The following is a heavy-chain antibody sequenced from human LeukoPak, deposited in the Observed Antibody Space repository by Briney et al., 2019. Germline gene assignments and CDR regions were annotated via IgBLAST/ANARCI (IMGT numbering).Heavy chain of an antibody. Sequence: GESLKISCKASGYNFATYWIGWVRQMPGKGLEWMGVIYPGDSESRYSLSFRGQVTMSVDTSINAAYLQRSSLKASDIAMYYCARGKDGYNYFDYWGQGTLVTVSS. V-gene: IGHV5-51*01. CDR1: GYNFATYW. D-gene: IGHD5-24*01. J-gene: IGHJ4*02. CDR3: ARGKDGYNYFDY. CDR2: IYPGDSES.